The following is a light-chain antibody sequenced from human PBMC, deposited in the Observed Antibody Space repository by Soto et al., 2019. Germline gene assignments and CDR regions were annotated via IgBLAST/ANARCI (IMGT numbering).Light chain of an antibody. CDR1: SSDVGGYNY. J-gene: IGLJ2*01. Sequence: QSALTQPPSASGSPGQSVTISCTGTSSDVGGYNYVSWFQQHPGKAPKLMIYEVSKRPSGVPDRFSGSKSGNTASLTVSGLQADDEADYYCSSYAVSKNPHVVFGGGTKLTVL. CDR3: SSYAVSKNPHVV. V-gene: IGLV2-8*01. CDR2: EVS.